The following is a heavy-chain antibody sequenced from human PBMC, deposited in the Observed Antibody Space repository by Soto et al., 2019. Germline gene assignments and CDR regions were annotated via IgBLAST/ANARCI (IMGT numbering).Heavy chain of an antibody. J-gene: IGHJ4*02. V-gene: IGHV3-23*01. CDR3: ARVYSSGWYLGYYFDY. CDR2: ISGSADST. Sequence: EVQLLESGGNSVQPGGSLRLSCAASGFTFRNYAMTWVRQAPGRGLEWVSLISGSADSTFYADSLKGRFTISRDNSKSTLYLQVNSLSAEDSAIYYCARVYSSGWYLGYYFDYWGQGTLVTVSS. D-gene: IGHD6-19*01. CDR1: GFTFRNYA.